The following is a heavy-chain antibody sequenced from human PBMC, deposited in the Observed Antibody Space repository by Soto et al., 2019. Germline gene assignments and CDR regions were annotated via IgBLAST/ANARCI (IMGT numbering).Heavy chain of an antibody. D-gene: IGHD6-13*01. CDR2: INHSGST. CDR3: ARGRAGYSSSWYRWFDP. Sequence: PSETLSLTCAVYGGSFSGYYWSWIRQPPGKGLEWIGEINHSGSTNYNPSLKSRVTISVDTSKNQFSLKLSSVTAADTAVYYFARGRAGYSSSWYRWFDPWGQGTLVTVSS. CDR1: GGSFSGYY. J-gene: IGHJ5*02. V-gene: IGHV4-34*01.